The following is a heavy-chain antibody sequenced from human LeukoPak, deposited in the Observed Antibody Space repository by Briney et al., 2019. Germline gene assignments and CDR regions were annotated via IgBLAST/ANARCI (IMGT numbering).Heavy chain of an antibody. CDR1: GFTFSSYG. CDR3: AKGNSGSYYNSNLFDP. V-gene: IGHV3-30*02. Sequence: GGSLRLSCAASGFTFSSYGMHWVRQAPGKGLEWVAFIRYDGSNKYYADSVKGRFTISRDNSKNTLYLQINSLRAEDTAVYYCAKGNSGSYYNSNLFDPWGQGTLVTVSS. CDR2: IRYDGSNK. J-gene: IGHJ5*02. D-gene: IGHD3-10*01.